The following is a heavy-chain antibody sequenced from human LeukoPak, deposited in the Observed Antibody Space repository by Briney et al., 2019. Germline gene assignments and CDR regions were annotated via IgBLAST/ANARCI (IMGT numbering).Heavy chain of an antibody. Sequence: GGSLRLSCAASGFTFSSYAMSWVRQAPGKGLDWVSAISESGGTTYYAHSVKGRFTISRDNSKNTLYLQMNSLRAEDTAVYYCAKGVSIAFDYWGQGTLVTVSS. D-gene: IGHD6-13*01. J-gene: IGHJ4*02. CDR2: ISESGGTT. CDR3: AKGVSIAFDY. V-gene: IGHV3-23*01. CDR1: GFTFSSYA.